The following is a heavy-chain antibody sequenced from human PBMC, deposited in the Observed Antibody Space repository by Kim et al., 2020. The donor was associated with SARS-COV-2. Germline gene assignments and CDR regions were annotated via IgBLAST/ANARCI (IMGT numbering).Heavy chain of an antibody. V-gene: IGHV3-30*02. CDR2: K. Sequence: KYYADSVTCRFTISRDNSKNTLYLQMNSLRTEDTAVYYCAKPINYLDAFDIWGQGTMVTVSS. J-gene: IGHJ3*02. CDR3: AKPINYLDAFDI. D-gene: IGHD1-7*01.